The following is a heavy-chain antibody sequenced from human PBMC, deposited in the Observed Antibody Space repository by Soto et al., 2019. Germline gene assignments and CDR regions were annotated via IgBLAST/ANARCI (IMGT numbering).Heavy chain of an antibody. D-gene: IGHD5-18*01. CDR1: GGSVSSGSYY. Sequence: QVQLQESGPGLVKPSETLSLTCTVSGGSVSSGSYYWSWIRQPPGKGLEWIGYIYYSGSTNYNPSLKSRVTISVDTSKIQFSLKLSSVTAADTAVYYCASGYSYALFDYWGQGTLVTVSS. V-gene: IGHV4-61*01. CDR2: IYYSGST. J-gene: IGHJ4*02. CDR3: ASGYSYALFDY.